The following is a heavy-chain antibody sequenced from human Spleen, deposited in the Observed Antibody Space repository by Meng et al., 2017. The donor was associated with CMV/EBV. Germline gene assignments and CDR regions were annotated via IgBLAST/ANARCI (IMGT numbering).Heavy chain of an antibody. D-gene: IGHD1-1*01. V-gene: IGHV1-69*06. CDR3: ARRSGTAETYNWNPFDP. Sequence: IIWARQDPGQGLEWVGGIIPISDRTKYANKIKGRVTNTADRSTNTAYMERRSIRSDDTAIYYCARRSGTAETYNWNPFDPWGQGTLVTVSS. CDR2: IIPISDRT. J-gene: IGHJ5*02.